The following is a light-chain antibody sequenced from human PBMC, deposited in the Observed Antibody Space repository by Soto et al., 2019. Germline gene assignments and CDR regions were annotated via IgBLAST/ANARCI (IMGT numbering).Light chain of an antibody. CDR3: QQSYSTPPT. CDR1: QSISSF. Sequence: IQMTQSPSSLSTSLGDRVTISWRASQSISSFLNWFQQKPGKAPKLLIYAASSLQSGVPSRFSVSGSGTNFTLTIDSLKHEDFATYYCQQSYSTPPTFGQGTKVDIK. J-gene: IGKJ1*01. V-gene: IGKV1-39*01. CDR2: AAS.